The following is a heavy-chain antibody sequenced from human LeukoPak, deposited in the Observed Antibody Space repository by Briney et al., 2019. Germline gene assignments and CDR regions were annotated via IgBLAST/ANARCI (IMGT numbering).Heavy chain of an antibody. CDR2: IYYSGST. J-gene: IGHJ6*03. Sequence: PSETLSLTCTVSGGSISSYYRSWIRQPPGKGLEWIGSIYYSGSTNYIPSLKSRVTISVDTSKNQFSLKLSSVTAADTAVYYCARGPSYYYYMDVWGKGTTVTISS. CDR3: ARGPSYYYYMDV. CDR1: GGSISSYY. V-gene: IGHV4-59*08.